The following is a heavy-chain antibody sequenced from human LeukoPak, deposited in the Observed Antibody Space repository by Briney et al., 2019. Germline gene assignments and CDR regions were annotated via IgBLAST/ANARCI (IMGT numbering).Heavy chain of an antibody. CDR1: GFTFSSYW. D-gene: IGHD1-26*01. CDR2: IKQDGSEK. J-gene: IGHJ3*02. Sequence: PGGSLRLSCAASGFTFSSYWMSWVRHAPGKGLEWVANIKQDGSEKYYVDSVKGRLTISRDNAKNSLYLQVISLRAEDTAVYYCARDRDSGSPQDAFDIWGQGTMVTVSS. V-gene: IGHV3-7*01. CDR3: ARDRDSGSPQDAFDI.